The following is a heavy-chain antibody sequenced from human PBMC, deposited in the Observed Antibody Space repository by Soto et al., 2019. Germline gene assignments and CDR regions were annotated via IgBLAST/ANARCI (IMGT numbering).Heavy chain of an antibody. Sequence: SETLSLTCSVSGDSISSYYWTWIRQSPGKGLEWIGYIYYSGSTNYNPSLSSRVTISVDTSKNQFSLKLSSVTAADTAVYYCVRYMITFGGVIVFDYWGQGTLVTVSS. J-gene: IGHJ4*02. CDR2: IYYSGST. CDR1: GDSISSYY. V-gene: IGHV4-59*01. CDR3: VRYMITFGGVIVFDY. D-gene: IGHD3-16*02.